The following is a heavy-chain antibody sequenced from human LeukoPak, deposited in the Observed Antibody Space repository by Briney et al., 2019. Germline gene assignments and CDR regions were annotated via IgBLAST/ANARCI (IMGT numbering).Heavy chain of an antibody. CDR3: ARGYTVTTFDY. D-gene: IGHD4-17*01. CDR2: IYSGGST. CDR1: GFTVSINY. Sequence: GGSLRLSCAASGFTVSINYISWVRQAPGKGLEWVSVIYSGGSTYYADSVKGRFTISRHNSKNTLYLQMNSLRAEDTAVYYCARGYTVTTFDYWGQGTLVTVSS. J-gene: IGHJ4*02. V-gene: IGHV3-53*04.